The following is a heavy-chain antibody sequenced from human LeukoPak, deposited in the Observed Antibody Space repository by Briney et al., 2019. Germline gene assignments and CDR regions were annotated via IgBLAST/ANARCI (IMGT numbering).Heavy chain of an antibody. V-gene: IGHV3-66*01. J-gene: IGHJ4*02. CDR3: ARDSRSVVVPAAIRANFDY. CDR2: IYSGGST. D-gene: IGHD2-2*01. CDR1: GGSFSGYY. Sequence: ETLSLTCAVYGGSFSGYYWSWIRQPPGKGLEWVSVIYSGGSTYYADSVKGRFTISRDNSKNTLYLQMNSLRAEDTAVYYCARDSRSVVVPAAIRANFDYWGQGTLVTVSS.